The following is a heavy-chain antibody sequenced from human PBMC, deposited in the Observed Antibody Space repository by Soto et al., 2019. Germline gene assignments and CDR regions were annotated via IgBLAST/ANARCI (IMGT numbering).Heavy chain of an antibody. D-gene: IGHD3-22*01. Sequence: SVKVSCKASGGTFSSYTINWVRQAPGQGLEWMGRIIPILGIANYAQKFQGRVTITADKSTSTAYMELSSLRSEDTAVYYCARAGGDYDQYYYYYMDVWGKGTTVTVSS. V-gene: IGHV1-69*02. CDR3: ARAGGDYDQYYYYYMDV. CDR2: IIPILGIA. J-gene: IGHJ6*03. CDR1: GGTFSSYT.